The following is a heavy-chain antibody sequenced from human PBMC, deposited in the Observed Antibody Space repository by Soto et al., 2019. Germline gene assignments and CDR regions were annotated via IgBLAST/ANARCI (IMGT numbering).Heavy chain of an antibody. CDR1: GFTFSNFG. D-gene: IGHD6-19*01. J-gene: IGHJ4*02. Sequence: QVQLVESGGRVVQPGTYLRLSCVASGFTFSNFGMHWVRQAPGKGLEWVAVLSYDETKKYYADSVKGRFTISRDNSKNTLYLQMISLTTEDTAVYYCAKDRPYSSGWTIDYWGQGTLVTVAS. CDR2: LSYDETKK. V-gene: IGHV3-30*18. CDR3: AKDRPYSSGWTIDY.